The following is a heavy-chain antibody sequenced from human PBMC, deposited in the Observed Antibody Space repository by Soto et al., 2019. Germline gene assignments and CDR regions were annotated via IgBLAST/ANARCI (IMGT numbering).Heavy chain of an antibody. Sequence: PGGSLRLSCAASGFTFSDYYMSWIRQAPGKGLQWVSYIRGRGTTVYHADSVKGRFTISRDNAKISLYLEMNSLRAEDTAVYYCARASGPNYYDSSGYYRPFDYWGQGTLVTVSS. J-gene: IGHJ4*02. D-gene: IGHD3-22*01. V-gene: IGHV3-11*01. CDR2: IRGRGTTV. CDR3: ARASGPNYYDSSGYYRPFDY. CDR1: GFTFSDYY.